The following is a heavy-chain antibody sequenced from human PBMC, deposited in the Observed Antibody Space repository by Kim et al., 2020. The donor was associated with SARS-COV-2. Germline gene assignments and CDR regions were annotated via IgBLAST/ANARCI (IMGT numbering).Heavy chain of an antibody. CDR2: INHSGST. D-gene: IGHD6-13*01. Sequence: SETLSLTCAVYGGSFSGYYWSWIRQPPGKGLEWIGEINHSGSTNYNLSLKSRVTISVDTSKNQFSLKLSSVTAADTAVYYCARPSYPGYSSSRQRGWFDPWGQGTLVTVSS. V-gene: IGHV4-34*01. J-gene: IGHJ5*02. CDR1: GGSFSGYY. CDR3: ARPSYPGYSSSRQRGWFDP.